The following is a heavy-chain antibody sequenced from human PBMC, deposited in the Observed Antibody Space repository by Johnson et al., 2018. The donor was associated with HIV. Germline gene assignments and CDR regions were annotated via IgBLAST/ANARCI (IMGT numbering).Heavy chain of an antibody. CDR3: ANNLQQLATKDAFDI. J-gene: IGHJ3*02. CDR1: GFTFDDYG. D-gene: IGHD6-13*01. V-gene: IGHV3-20*04. CDR2: INWNGGST. Sequence: VQLVESGGGVVRPGGSLRLSCAAPGFTFDDYGMSWVRQAPGKGLEWVSGINWNGGSTGYADSVKGRFTISRDNSKKTLYLQMNSLRAEDTAVYYCANNLQQLATKDAFDIWGQGTMVTVSS.